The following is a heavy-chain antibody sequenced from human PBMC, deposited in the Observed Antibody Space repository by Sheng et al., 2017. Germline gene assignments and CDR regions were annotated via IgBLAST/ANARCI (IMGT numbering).Heavy chain of an antibody. V-gene: IGHV4-38-2*02. CDR3: ARIPSGYDPNWFDP. Sequence: QVQLQESGPGLVKPSETLSLTCTVSGSSISSGYYWGWILQPPGKGLEWIGSIYHSGSTYYNPSLKSGVTISVDTSKNQFSLKLSSVTAADTAVYYCARIPSGYDPNWFDPGAREPWSPSPQ. D-gene: IGHD5-12*01. J-gene: IGHJ5*02. CDR1: GSSISSGYY. CDR2: IYHSGST.